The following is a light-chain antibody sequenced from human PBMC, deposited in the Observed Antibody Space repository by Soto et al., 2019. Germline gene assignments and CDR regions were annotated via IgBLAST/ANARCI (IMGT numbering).Light chain of an antibody. CDR1: QILSPSY. Sequence: EIVWTQSPATLSLSAGERATLSCRPSQILSPSYLAWYQHKPGQGPRLLIFAASSRDTGVPDRFSGSGSGTEFTLTITRLEPEDSAIYYCQQYCRSPHSFGRGTHLEIK. CDR3: QQYCRSPHS. V-gene: IGKV3-20*01. CDR2: AAS. J-gene: IGKJ2*03.